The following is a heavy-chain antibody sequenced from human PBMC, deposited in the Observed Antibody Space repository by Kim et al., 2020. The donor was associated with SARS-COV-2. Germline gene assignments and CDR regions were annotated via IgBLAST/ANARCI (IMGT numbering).Heavy chain of an antibody. J-gene: IGHJ4*02. Sequence: GGSLRLSCAASGFTFSSYAMSWVRQAPGKGLEWVSAISGSGGSTYYADSVKGRFTISRDNSKNTLYLQMNSLRAEDTAVYYCAKDRGYGSGSYLSFDYWGQGTLVTVSS. CDR2: ISGSGGST. D-gene: IGHD3-10*01. V-gene: IGHV3-23*01. CDR1: GFTFSSYA. CDR3: AKDRGYGSGSYLSFDY.